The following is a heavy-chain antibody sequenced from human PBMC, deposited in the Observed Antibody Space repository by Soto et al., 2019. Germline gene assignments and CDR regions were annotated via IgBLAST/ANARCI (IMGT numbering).Heavy chain of an antibody. Sequence: ASVKVSCKASGYTFTSYAMHWVRQAPGQRLEWMGWINAGNGNTKYSQKFQGRVTITRDTSASTAYMELSSLRSEDTAVYYCARSQQLVRVTFDYWGQGTLVTVSS. CDR3: ARSQQLVRVTFDY. V-gene: IGHV1-3*01. CDR2: INAGNGNT. D-gene: IGHD6-6*01. J-gene: IGHJ4*02. CDR1: GYTFTSYA.